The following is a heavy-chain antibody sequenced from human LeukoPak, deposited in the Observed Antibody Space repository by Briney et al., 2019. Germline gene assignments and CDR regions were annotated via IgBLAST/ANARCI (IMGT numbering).Heavy chain of an antibody. V-gene: IGHV3-7*01. CDR3: ATNRAFDD. J-gene: IGHJ4*02. CDR2: IKQDGSEK. CDR1: GFTFSSYG. Sequence: GGSLRLSCAASGFTFSSYGMSWVRQAPGKGLEWVANIKQDGSEKYYVDSVKGRFTISRDNAKNSLYLQMNSLRAEDTAVYYCATNRAFDDWGQGTLVTVSS. D-gene: IGHD1-14*01.